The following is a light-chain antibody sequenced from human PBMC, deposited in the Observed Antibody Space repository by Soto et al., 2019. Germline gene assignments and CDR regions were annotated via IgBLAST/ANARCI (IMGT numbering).Light chain of an antibody. Sequence: QSALTQPRSVSGSPGQSVTIYCTGTSSDVGGYNFVSWYQQHPGKAPKLMIYDVSKRPSGVPDRFSGSKSGNTASLTISGLQAEDEADYYCCSYAGSYTGVFGTGTQLTVL. CDR3: CSYAGSYTGV. V-gene: IGLV2-11*01. J-gene: IGLJ1*01. CDR2: DVS. CDR1: SSDVGGYNF.